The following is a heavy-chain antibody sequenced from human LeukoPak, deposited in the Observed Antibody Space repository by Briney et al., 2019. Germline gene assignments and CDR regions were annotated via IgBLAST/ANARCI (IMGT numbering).Heavy chain of an antibody. V-gene: IGHV1-2*02. CDR3: TRGGSGDY. D-gene: IGHD2-15*01. CDR1: GYTFTGYY. Sequence: ASVKVSCKAPGYTFTGYYMHWVRQAPGQGLEWMGWINPDSGGTNYAQKFQGRITMTRDTSISTVYMELSRLRSDDTAVFYCTRGGSGDYWGQGTLVTVSS. J-gene: IGHJ4*01. CDR2: INPDSGGT.